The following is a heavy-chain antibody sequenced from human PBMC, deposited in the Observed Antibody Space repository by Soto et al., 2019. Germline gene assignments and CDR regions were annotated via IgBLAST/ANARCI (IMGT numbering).Heavy chain of an antibody. Sequence: GGSLRLSCAASGFTFDDYGMSWVRQAPGKGLEWVSGINWNGGSTGYADSVKGRFTISRDNAKNSLYLQMNSLRAEDTALYHCARHDYGDYFDYWGQGTLVTVSS. V-gene: IGHV3-20*01. J-gene: IGHJ4*02. D-gene: IGHD4-17*01. CDR2: INWNGGST. CDR3: ARHDYGDYFDY. CDR1: GFTFDDYG.